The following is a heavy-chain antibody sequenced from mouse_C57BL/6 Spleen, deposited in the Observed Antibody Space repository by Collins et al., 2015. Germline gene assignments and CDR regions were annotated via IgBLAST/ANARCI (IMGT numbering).Heavy chain of an antibody. CDR1: GFTFSDYY. CDR2: ISDGGSYT. D-gene: IGHD1-1*01. CDR3: ARDYGSSSY. V-gene: IGHV5-4*02. Sequence: EVQLVESGGGLVKPGGSLKLSCAASGFTFSDYYMYWVRQTPEKRLEWVATISDGGSYTYYPDSVKGRFTISRDNAKNNLYLQMSSLKSEDTAMYYCARDYGSSSYWGQGTLVTVSA. J-gene: IGHJ3*01.